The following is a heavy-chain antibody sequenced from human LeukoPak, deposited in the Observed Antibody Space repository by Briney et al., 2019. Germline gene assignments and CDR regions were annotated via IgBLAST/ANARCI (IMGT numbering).Heavy chain of an antibody. D-gene: IGHD3-10*01. CDR2: ISSSGSTI. CDR1: GFTFSSYE. Sequence: GGSLRLSCAASGFTFSSYEMNWVRQAPGKGLEWVSYISSSGSTIYYADSVKGRFTISRDNARNSLYLQMNSLRAEDTAVYYCARGKANYGSGSDVWGKGTTVTVSS. J-gene: IGHJ6*04. CDR3: ARGKANYGSGSDV. V-gene: IGHV3-48*03.